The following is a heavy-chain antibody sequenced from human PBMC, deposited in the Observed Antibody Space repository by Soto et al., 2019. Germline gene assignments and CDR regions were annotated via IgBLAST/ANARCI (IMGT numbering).Heavy chain of an antibody. V-gene: IGHV4-39*01. D-gene: IGHD4-4*01. CDR2: IYYSGST. CDR3: ARHPSNFWFDP. CDR1: GVSITISSYF. J-gene: IGHJ5*02. Sequence: SETLSLTCTVSGVSITISSYFWGCIRQPPGKGLEWIGSIYYSGSTYYNPSLKSRVTVSVDTSKNQFSLKLSSVTAADTAVYYCARHPSNFWFDPWGQGTLVTVSS.